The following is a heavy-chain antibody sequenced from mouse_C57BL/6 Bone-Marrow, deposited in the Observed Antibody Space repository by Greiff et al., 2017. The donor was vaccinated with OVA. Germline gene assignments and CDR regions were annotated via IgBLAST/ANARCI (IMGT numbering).Heavy chain of an antibody. D-gene: IGHD1-1*01. CDR2: IYPGSGNT. Sequence: VQLQQSGAELVRPGASVKLSCKASGYTFTDYYINWVKQRPGQGLEWIARIYPGSGNTYYNEKFKGKATLTAEKSSSTAYMQLSSLTSEDSAVYFCARKAGSSYDWYCDVWGTGTTVTVSS. CDR1: GYTFTDYY. V-gene: IGHV1-76*01. CDR3: ARKAGSSYDWYCDV. J-gene: IGHJ1*03.